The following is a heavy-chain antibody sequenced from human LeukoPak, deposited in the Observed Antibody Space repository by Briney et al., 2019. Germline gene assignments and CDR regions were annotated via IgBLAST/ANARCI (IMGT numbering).Heavy chain of an antibody. J-gene: IGHJ4*02. D-gene: IGHD1-14*01. Sequence: SETLSLTCSVSGDSFSDYYWSWIRQPPGKGLECIGYIYHNGDINYNPSLKSRVTIFIDTSNNQFSLKLTSVTAADTAVYYCAKTARVPTDWGQGALVTVSS. CDR2: IYHNGDI. CDR3: AKTARVPTD. CDR1: GDSFSDYY. V-gene: IGHV4-59*01.